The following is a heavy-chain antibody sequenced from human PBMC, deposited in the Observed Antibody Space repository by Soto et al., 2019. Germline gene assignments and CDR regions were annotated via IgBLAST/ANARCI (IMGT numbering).Heavy chain of an antibody. V-gene: IGHV4-31*03. D-gene: IGHD3-16*01. Sequence: QVQLQESGPGLVKPSQTLSLTCTVSGGSISSGGYYWSWIRQHPGKGLEWIGYIYYSGSTYYNPSLKSRXXIXVXXSKNQFALKLSSVTAADTAVYYGARVPFGVGWSGYWGQGTLVTVSS. CDR1: GGSISSGGYY. CDR3: ARVPFGVGWSGY. CDR2: IYYSGST. J-gene: IGHJ4*02.